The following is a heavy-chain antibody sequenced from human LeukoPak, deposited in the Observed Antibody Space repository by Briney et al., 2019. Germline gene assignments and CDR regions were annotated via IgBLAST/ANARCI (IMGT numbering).Heavy chain of an antibody. CDR1: GFSFRDYW. V-gene: IGHV3-74*03. Sequence: GGSLRLSCAGSGFSFRDYWMYWVRQAPGKGLVWVSRINSDGSSITYADSVKGRFTISRDNAKNTLFLQMNGLRAEDTAVYYCASGGTAYYYDNSRPDYWGQGTLVTVSS. D-gene: IGHD3-22*01. J-gene: IGHJ4*02. CDR2: INSDGSSI. CDR3: ASGGTAYYYDNSRPDY.